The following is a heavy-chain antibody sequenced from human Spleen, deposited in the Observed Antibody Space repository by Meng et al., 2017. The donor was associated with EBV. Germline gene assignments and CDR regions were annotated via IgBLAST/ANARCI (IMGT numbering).Heavy chain of an antibody. CDR1: GWSFNDYY. Sequence: HPQQGGRGLLNSSDTPSSTCAVYGWSFNDYYWTWIRQPPGKGLEWIGEINHSGITNYNPSLKSRVTISVDTSKNQFSLKLSSVTAADTAVYYCARAGSFLGIIDSWGQGTLVTVSS. J-gene: IGHJ5*01. CDR3: ARAGSFLGIIDS. V-gene: IGHV4-34*01. CDR2: INHSGIT. D-gene: IGHD2/OR15-2a*01.